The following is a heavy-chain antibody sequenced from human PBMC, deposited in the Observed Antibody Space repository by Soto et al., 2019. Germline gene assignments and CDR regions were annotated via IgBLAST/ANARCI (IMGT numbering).Heavy chain of an antibody. Sequence: SETLSLTCTVSGGSISSGGYYWSWIRQHPGKGLEWIGYIYYSGSTYYNPSLKSRVTISVDTSKNQFSLKLSSVTAADTAVYYCARDSGSSYYYGMDVWGQGTTVTVSS. CDR3: ARDSGSSYYYGMDV. CDR1: GGSISSGGYY. J-gene: IGHJ6*02. CDR2: IYYSGST. D-gene: IGHD6-13*01. V-gene: IGHV4-31*03.